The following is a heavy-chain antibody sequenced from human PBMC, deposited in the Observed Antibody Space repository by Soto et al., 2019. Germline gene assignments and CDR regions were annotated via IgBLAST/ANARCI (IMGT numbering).Heavy chain of an antibody. D-gene: IGHD5-12*01. V-gene: IGHV3-72*01. CDR2: SRNKGNSYTT. CDR1: GFSLSDHY. Sequence: QAGGSLRLSCAAPGFSLSDHYVDWVRQAPGKGLEWVGRSRNKGNSYTTEYAASVKGRFTISRDDLQNSLYLQLNSLKTEDTAVYYCAREAITGLNFYYYSLDVWGQGTTVTVSS. J-gene: IGHJ6*02. CDR3: AREAITGLNFYYYSLDV.